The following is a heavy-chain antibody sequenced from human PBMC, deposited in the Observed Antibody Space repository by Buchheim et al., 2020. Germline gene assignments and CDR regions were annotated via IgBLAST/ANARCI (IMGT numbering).Heavy chain of an antibody. Sequence: QIPLQESGPTLVKPTQTLTLTCTFSGFSFSNYGVGVGWIRQSPGKALEWLAVIYWDDDKHYNPSLKSRITITSDTSKNEVVLTMTNMDPVDTATYFCARDSLVGARNFEYWGQGTL. CDR2: IYWDDDK. V-gene: IGHV2-5*02. CDR3: ARDSLVGARNFEY. D-gene: IGHD1-26*01. CDR1: GFSFSNYGVG. J-gene: IGHJ4*02.